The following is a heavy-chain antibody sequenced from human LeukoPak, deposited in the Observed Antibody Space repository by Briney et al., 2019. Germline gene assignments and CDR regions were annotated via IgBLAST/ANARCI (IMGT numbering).Heavy chain of an antibody. CDR2: IYYSGST. CDR1: GGSISSSSYY. J-gene: IGHJ5*02. CDR3: ARQNYDFWSGPSALFDP. Sequence: KPSETLSLTCTVSGGSISSSSYYWGWIRQPPGKGLEWIGSIYYSGSTYYNPSLKSRVTISVDTSKNQFSLKLSSVTAADTAVYYCARQNYDFWSGPSALFDPWGQGTLVTVSS. V-gene: IGHV4-39*01. D-gene: IGHD3-3*01.